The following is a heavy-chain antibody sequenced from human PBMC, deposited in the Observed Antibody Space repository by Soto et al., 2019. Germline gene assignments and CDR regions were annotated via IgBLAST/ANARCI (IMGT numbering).Heavy chain of an antibody. CDR1: GGTFSSYA. J-gene: IGHJ6*03. CDR2: IIPIFGTA. V-gene: IGHV1-69*13. Sequence: ASVKVSCKASGGTFSSYAISWVRQAPGQGLEWMGGIIPIFGTANYAQKFQGRVTITADESTSTAYMELSSLRSEDTAVYYCARGRWLQSNYYYYYMDVWGKGTTVTVSS. D-gene: IGHD5-12*01. CDR3: ARGRWLQSNYYYYYMDV.